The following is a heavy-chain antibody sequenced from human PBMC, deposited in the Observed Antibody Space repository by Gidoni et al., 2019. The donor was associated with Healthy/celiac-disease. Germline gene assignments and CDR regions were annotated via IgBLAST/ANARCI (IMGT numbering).Heavy chain of an antibody. CDR1: GYTFTSYY. CDR3: ARDHSGYDLDY. CDR2: INPSGGST. V-gene: IGHV1-46*01. J-gene: IGHJ4*02. Sequence: QVQLVQSGAEVKQPGASVKVSCKASGYTFTSYYLHWVRQAPGQGLEWMGIINPSGGSTSYAQKFQGRVTMTRDTSTSTVYMELSSLRSEDTAVYYCARDHSGYDLDYWGQGTLVTVSS. D-gene: IGHD5-12*01.